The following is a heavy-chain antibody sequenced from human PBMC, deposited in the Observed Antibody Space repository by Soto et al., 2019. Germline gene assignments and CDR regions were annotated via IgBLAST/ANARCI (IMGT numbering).Heavy chain of an antibody. CDR2: VTADGGT. D-gene: IGHD2-15*01. V-gene: IGHV3-23*01. J-gene: IGHJ3*02. Sequence: EVQVLESGGGLVQPGGSLRLSCEGSGFTVSSHAMTWIRQAPGKGPEWVSTVTADGGTYYADSVQCRFAMSRDTSENTLYLQMNSLGAEDTAAYYCAPHVSCSGGSCQYDAFAIRGQGTMVTVSS. CDR1: GFTVSSHA. CDR3: APHVSCSGGSCQYDAFAI.